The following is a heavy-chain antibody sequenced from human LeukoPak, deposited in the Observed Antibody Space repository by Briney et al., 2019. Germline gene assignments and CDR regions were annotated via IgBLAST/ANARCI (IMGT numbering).Heavy chain of an antibody. J-gene: IGHJ4*02. D-gene: IGHD4-17*01. V-gene: IGHV1-69*13. CDR2: TIPIFGTA. CDR1: GGTFSSYA. Sequence: ASVKVSCKAPGGTFSSYAISWVRQAPGQGLEWMGGTIPIFGTANYAQKFQGRVTITADESTSTAYMELSSLRSEDTAVYYCARYDATVTRGFDYWGQGTLVTVSS. CDR3: ARYDATVTRGFDY.